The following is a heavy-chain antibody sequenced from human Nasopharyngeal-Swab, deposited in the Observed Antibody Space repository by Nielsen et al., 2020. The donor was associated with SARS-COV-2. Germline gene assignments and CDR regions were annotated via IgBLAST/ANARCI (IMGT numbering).Heavy chain of an antibody. CDR2: ISYDGSNK. CDR3: ARANSSSWSSDY. Sequence: GGSLRLSCAASGFTFSSYAMHWVRQAPGKGLEWVAVISYDGSNKYYADSVKGRFTISRDNSKDTLYLQMNSLRAEDTAVYYCARANSSSWSSDYWGQGTLVTVSS. V-gene: IGHV3-30-3*01. CDR1: GFTFSSYA. D-gene: IGHD6-13*01. J-gene: IGHJ4*02.